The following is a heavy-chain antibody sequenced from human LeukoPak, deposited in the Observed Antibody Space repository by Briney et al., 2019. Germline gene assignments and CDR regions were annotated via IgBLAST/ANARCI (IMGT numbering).Heavy chain of an antibody. CDR1: GYTFTGYY. J-gene: IGHJ5*02. D-gene: IGHD2/OR15-2a*01. CDR2: INPNSGGT. V-gene: IGHV1-2*02. Sequence: ASVKVSCKASGYTFTGYYMHWVRQAPGQGLEWMGWINPNSGGTNYAQKFQGRVTMTRDTSISTAYMELSRLRSDDTAVYYCARVAKSSRTLAWFDPWGQGTLVTVSS. CDR3: ARVAKSSRTLAWFDP.